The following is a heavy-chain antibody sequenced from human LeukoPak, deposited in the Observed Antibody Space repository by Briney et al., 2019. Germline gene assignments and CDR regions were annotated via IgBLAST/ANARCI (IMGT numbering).Heavy chain of an antibody. Sequence: PSETLSLTCTVSGGSFSSYYWSWIRQPAGKGLEWIGRIYTSGSTNYNPSLKSRVTMSVDTSKNQFSLKLSSVTAADTAVYYCARSQGGVWFGELLSRYYYYGMDVWGQGTTVTVSS. J-gene: IGHJ6*02. CDR2: IYTSGST. CDR1: GGSFSSYY. CDR3: ARSQGGVWFGELLSRYYYYGMDV. D-gene: IGHD3-10*01. V-gene: IGHV4-4*07.